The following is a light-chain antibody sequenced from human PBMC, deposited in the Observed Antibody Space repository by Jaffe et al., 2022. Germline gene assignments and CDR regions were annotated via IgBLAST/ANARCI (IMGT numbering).Light chain of an antibody. CDR2: YVS. V-gene: IGLV2-18*02. J-gene: IGLJ1*01. Sequence: QSALTQPPSVSGSPGQSVTISCTGTSSDVGGYDRVSWYQQPPGTAPKLLIYYVSNRPSGVPDRFSGSKSGNTASLTISGLQAEDEADYYCISYTRSSTFVYVFGTGTKVTVL. CDR3: ISYTRSSTFVYV. CDR1: SSDVGGYDR.